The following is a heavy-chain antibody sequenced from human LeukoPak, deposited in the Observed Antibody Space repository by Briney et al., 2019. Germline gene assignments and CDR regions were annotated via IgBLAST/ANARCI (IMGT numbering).Heavy chain of an antibody. V-gene: IGHV4-34*01. J-gene: IGHJ4*02. CDR1: GGSFSGYY. CDR2: INHSGST. CDR3: ARSPYIAARPFDY. D-gene: IGHD6-6*01. Sequence: SETLSLTCAVYGGSFSGYYWSWIRQPPGKGLEWIGEINHSGSTNYNPSLKSRVTISVDTSKNQFSLKLSSVTAADTAVCYCARSPYIAARPFDYWGQGTLVTVPS.